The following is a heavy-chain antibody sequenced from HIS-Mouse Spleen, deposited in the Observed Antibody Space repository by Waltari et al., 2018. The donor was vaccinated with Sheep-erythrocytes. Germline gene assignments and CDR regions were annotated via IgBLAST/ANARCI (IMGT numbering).Heavy chain of an antibody. D-gene: IGHD3-3*01. J-gene: IGHJ4*02. Sequence: QLQLQESGPGLVKPSETLSLTCTVSGGSISSSSYYWGWIRQPPGKGLEWIGSIYYSVRTYSNPSLKSLVTISVDTSKNQFSLKLSSVTAADTAVYYCARDEGTYYDFWSGYPPSYYFDYWGQGTLVTVSS. CDR3: ARDEGTYYDFWSGYPPSYYFDY. V-gene: IGHV4-39*07. CDR2: IYYSVRT. CDR1: GGSISSSSYY.